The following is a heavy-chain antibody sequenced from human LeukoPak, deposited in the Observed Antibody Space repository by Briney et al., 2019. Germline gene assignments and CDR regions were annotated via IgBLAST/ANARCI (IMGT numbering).Heavy chain of an antibody. CDR3: GASVFW. CDR1: GFTFSSYW. J-gene: IGHJ4*02. V-gene: IGHV3-7*03. CDR2: IKQDGSEK. Sequence: GGSLRLSCAASGFTFSSYWMSWVRQPPGKGLEWVANIKQDGSEKYYVDSVKDRFTITRDNAKKPLYLQMNSLRAEDSAVYYCGASVFWWGQGALFTVSS. D-gene: IGHD3-3*01.